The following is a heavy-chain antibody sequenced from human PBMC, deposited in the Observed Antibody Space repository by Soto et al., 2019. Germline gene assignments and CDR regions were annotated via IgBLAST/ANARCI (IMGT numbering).Heavy chain of an antibody. CDR3: ARPYCSSTSCYTWGNWFDP. J-gene: IGHJ5*02. CDR1: GYTFTSYD. D-gene: IGHD2-2*02. V-gene: IGHV1-8*01. Sequence: ASVKVSCKASGYTFTSYDINWVRQATGQGLEWVGWMNPNSGNTGYAQKFQGRVTMTRNTSISTAYMELSSLRSEDTAVYYCARPYCSSTSCYTWGNWFDPWGQGTLVTVSS. CDR2: MNPNSGNT.